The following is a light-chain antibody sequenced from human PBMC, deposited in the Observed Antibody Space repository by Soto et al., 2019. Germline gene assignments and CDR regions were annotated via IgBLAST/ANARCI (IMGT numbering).Light chain of an antibody. J-gene: IGKJ1*01. CDR2: TAS. Sequence: DIQMTQSPSTLSASVGDRVTITCRASQSISSWLAWYQQEPGKAPKLLISTASSLESGVPSRFSGSGSGTAFALTISSLQPDDFSTYYCQQYSTYPWTFCQGTKVEIK. CDR3: QQYSTYPWT. V-gene: IGKV1-5*03. CDR1: QSISSW.